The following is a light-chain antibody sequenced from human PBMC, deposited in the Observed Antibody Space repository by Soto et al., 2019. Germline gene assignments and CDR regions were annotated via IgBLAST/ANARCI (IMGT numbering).Light chain of an antibody. CDR2: VAS. CDR3: EQYHT. Sequence: CRGPQSLTKRERATFSFRASQSVSSNYFVWYQQKPVQAPRLLNYVASSRATGITDRWSGSGYGTDFTITKRGVEPEDFTVDYCEQYHTFCQRSKV. V-gene: IGKV3-20*01. CDR1: QSVSSNY. J-gene: IGKJ4*02.